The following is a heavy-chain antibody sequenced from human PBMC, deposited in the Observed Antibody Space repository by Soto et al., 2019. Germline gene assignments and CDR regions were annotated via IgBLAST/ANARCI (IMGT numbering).Heavy chain of an antibody. Sequence: QLQLQESGPGLVKPSETLSLTCTVSGGSIRSSSYYWGWIRQPPGKGLEWIGSIYYSGSTYYNPSLKSRVTISVDTSKNQFSLKLSSVTAADTAVYYCARTSLLYGMDVWGQGTTVTVSS. V-gene: IGHV4-39*01. D-gene: IGHD4-17*01. CDR1: GGSIRSSSYY. CDR3: ARTSLLYGMDV. CDR2: IYYSGST. J-gene: IGHJ6*02.